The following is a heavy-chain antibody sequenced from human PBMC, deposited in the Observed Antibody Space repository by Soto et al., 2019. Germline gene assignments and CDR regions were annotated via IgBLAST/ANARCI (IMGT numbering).Heavy chain of an antibody. V-gene: IGHV1-69*04. J-gene: IGHJ3*02. CDR1: GGTFSSYA. D-gene: IGHD2-21*02. CDR2: IIPILGIA. CDR3: ARVLVTSYCCGDCYSGAFDI. Sequence: ASVKVSCKASGGTFSSYAISWVRQAPGQGLEWMGRIIPILGIANYAQKFQGRVTITADKSTSTAYMELSSLRSEDTALYYCARVLVTSYCCGDCYSGAFDIWGQGTMVTVSS.